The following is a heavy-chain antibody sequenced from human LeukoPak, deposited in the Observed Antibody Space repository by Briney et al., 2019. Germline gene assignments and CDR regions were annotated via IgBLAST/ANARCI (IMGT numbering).Heavy chain of an antibody. D-gene: IGHD3-3*01. J-gene: IGHJ6*03. CDR3: ATGDNDFWSGHYYYYYMDV. Sequence: SETLSLTCTVSGGSISSSSYYWVWIRQPPGKGLEWIGSIYYSGSTYYNPSLKSRVTISVDTSKNQFSLKLSSVTAADTAAYYCATGDNDFWSGHYYYYYMDVWGKGTTVTVSS. CDR1: GGSISSSSYY. CDR2: IYYSGST. V-gene: IGHV4-39*07.